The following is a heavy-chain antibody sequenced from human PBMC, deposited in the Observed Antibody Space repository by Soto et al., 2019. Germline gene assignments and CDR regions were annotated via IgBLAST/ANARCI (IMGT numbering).Heavy chain of an antibody. CDR2: IYYSGST. CDR3: ARDTPLGYSSSWYGVRKDNYWFDP. Sequence: QVQLQESGPGLVKPSQTLSLTCTVSGGSISSGGYYWSWIRQHPGKGLEWIGYIYYSGSTYYNPSLKSRVTISVDTSKNQFSLKLSSVTAADTAVYYCARDTPLGYSSSWYGVRKDNYWFDPWGQGTLVTVSS. J-gene: IGHJ5*02. D-gene: IGHD6-13*01. V-gene: IGHV4-31*03. CDR1: GGSISSGGYY.